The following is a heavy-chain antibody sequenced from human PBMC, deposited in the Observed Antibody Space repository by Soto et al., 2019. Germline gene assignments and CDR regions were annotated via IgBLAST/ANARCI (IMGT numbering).Heavy chain of an antibody. Sequence: QVQLVESGGGVVQPGRSLGLSCAASGFTFSSYFIHWVRQVPGKGLEWVALISYDGTRKYYADSVKGRFTISRDNSKNTLYLQMNSLRPEDTAVYYCARGARDCGGDCLDYWGQGTLVTVSS. CDR3: ARGARDCGGDCLDY. CDR2: ISYDGTRK. V-gene: IGHV3-30-3*01. J-gene: IGHJ4*02. D-gene: IGHD2-21*02. CDR1: GFTFSSYF.